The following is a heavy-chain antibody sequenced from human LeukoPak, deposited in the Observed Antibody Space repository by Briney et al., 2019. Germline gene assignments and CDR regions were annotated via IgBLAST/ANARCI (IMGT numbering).Heavy chain of an antibody. V-gene: IGHV3-64D*09. Sequence: PGGSLRLSCSASRLTFTSFAMHWVRQAPGKGLECVSSISSNGGTTYYADSVEGRFSISRDNSKNTLYLQMSSLRPEDTAVYFCVKGYSSNYYSSLDPWGQGTLVTVSS. CDR2: ISSNGGTT. D-gene: IGHD3-22*01. CDR1: RLTFTSFA. CDR3: VKGYSSNYYSSLDP. J-gene: IGHJ5*02.